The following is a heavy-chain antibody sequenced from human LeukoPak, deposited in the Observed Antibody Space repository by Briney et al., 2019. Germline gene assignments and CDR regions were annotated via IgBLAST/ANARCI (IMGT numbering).Heavy chain of an antibody. Sequence: GGSLRLSRAASGFTFSSYGMHWVRQAPGKGLEWVAVIWYDGSNRYYADSVKGRFTISRDNSKNTLYLQMNSLRAEDTAVYYCARDHCGGDCYADYWGQGTLVTVSS. V-gene: IGHV3-33*08. CDR2: IWYDGSNR. CDR3: ARDHCGGDCYADY. CDR1: GFTFSSYG. D-gene: IGHD2-21*02. J-gene: IGHJ4*02.